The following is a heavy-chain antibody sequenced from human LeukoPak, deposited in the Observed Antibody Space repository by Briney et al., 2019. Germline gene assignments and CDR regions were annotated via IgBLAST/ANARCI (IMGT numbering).Heavy chain of an antibody. V-gene: IGHV4-59*01. CDR1: GGSISSYY. CDR3: ARLKRDDFWSGYSYYFDY. Sequence: PSETLSLTCTVSGGSISSYYWSWIRQPPGKGLEWIGYIYYSGSTNYNPSLKSRVTISVDTSKNQFSLKLSSVTAADTDVYYCARLKRDDFWSGYSYYFDYWGQGTLVTVSS. CDR2: IYYSGST. D-gene: IGHD3-3*01. J-gene: IGHJ4*02.